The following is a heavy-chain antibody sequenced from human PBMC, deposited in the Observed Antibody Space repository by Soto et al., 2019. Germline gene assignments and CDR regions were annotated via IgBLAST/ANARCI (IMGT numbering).Heavy chain of an antibody. CDR1: GFTFSSYS. Sequence: EVQLVESGGGLVKPGGSLRLSCAASGFTFSSYSMNWVRQAPGKGLEWVSSISSSSSYIYYADSVKGRFTISRDNAKNSLYLQMHSLRAEDTAVYYCASMPSPGVLGWDYGMDVWGQGTTVTVSS. D-gene: IGHD6-19*01. J-gene: IGHJ6*02. CDR3: ASMPSPGVLGWDYGMDV. V-gene: IGHV3-21*01. CDR2: ISSSSSYI.